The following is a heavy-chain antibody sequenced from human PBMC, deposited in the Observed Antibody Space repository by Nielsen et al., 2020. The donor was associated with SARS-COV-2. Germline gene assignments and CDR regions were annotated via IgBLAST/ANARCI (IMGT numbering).Heavy chain of an antibody. CDR2: ISGDGDTA. CDR3: VTDRASPSSWHYFDY. V-gene: IGHV3-23*01. J-gene: IGHJ4*02. Sequence: GSLRLSCSASGFIFSYYGMSWVRQAPGKGLEWVAAISGDGDTAYYPDSVKGRFTISKDNSKNTLFLQMHSLRPDDTAIYYCVTDRASPSSWHYFDYWGQGTLVTVSS. D-gene: IGHD6-13*01. CDR1: GFIFSYYG.